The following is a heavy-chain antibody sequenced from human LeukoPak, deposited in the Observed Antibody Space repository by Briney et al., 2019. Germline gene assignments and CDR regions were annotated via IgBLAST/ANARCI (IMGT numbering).Heavy chain of an antibody. CDR2: IYTSGST. V-gene: IGHV4-39*07. CDR3: AREGQQLVPPFDY. J-gene: IGHJ4*02. D-gene: IGHD6-6*01. CDR1: GGSISSSSYY. Sequence: PSETLSLTCTVSGGSISSSSYYWGWIRQPPGKGLEWIGHIYTSGSTSYNPSLKSRVAISIDTSKNQFSLKLSSVTAPDTAVYYCAREGQQLVPPFDYWGQGALVTVSS.